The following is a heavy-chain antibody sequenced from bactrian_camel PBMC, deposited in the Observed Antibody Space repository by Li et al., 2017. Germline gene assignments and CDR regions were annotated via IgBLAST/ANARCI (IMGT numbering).Heavy chain of an antibody. CDR2: ISAGDKR. Sequence: LVESGGGSVQVGGSLRLSCAASGNTYTSSCMAWFRQVPGKARESVAIISAGDKRDYADSVKGRFTLSQDNAKNTVSLQMSSLKPEDTATYYCAAKVGLGRWWIDHEYNDWGQGTQVTVS. J-gene: IGHJ4*01. CDR1: GNTYTSSC. CDR3: AAKVGLGRWWIDHEYND. D-gene: IGHD1*01. V-gene: IGHV3S53*01.